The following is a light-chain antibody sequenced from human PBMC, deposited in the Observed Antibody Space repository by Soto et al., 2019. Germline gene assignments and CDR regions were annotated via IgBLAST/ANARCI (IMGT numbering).Light chain of an antibody. Sequence: DIQMTQSPSPLSASVGDRVTITCRASQSISSWLAWYQQNPGQAPKLLIYKASSLESGVPSRFSGSGSGTEFTLTISSLQPDDFATYYCQQYNSYSPTVGQATKVEIK. CDR1: QSISSW. CDR3: QQYNSYSPT. J-gene: IGKJ1*01. V-gene: IGKV1-5*03. CDR2: KAS.